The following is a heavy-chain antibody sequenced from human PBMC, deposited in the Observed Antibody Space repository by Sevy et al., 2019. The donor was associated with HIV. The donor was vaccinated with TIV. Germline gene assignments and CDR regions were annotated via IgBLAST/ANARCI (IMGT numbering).Heavy chain of an antibody. Sequence: GGSLRLSCAASGFTFDDYAMHWVRQAPGKGLEWVSGISWNSGSIGYADSVKGRFTISRDNAKNSLYLQMNSLRAEDTALYYCAKDSGRGGYSYFEGVSYYYGMDVWGQGTTVTVSS. CDR2: ISWNSGSI. D-gene: IGHD5-18*01. J-gene: IGHJ6*02. CDR1: GFTFDDYA. CDR3: AKDSGRGGYSYFEGVSYYYGMDV. V-gene: IGHV3-9*01.